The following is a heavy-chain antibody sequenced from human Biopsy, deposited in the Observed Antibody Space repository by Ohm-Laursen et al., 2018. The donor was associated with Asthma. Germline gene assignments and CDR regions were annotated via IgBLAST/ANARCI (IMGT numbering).Heavy chain of an antibody. CDR2: IYSGGTS. V-gene: IGHV3-66*01. Sequence: GSLRLSCAASGFAVSRDYMFWVRQAPGKGLEWVSVIYSGGTSHTADSVRGRFTISRDNSKNSLYLQMNSLRAEDTAVYLCARFVQAEEGVFWGQGTRVTVSP. CDR1: GFAVSRDY. CDR3: ARFVQAEEGVF. J-gene: IGHJ4*02. D-gene: IGHD3-10*02.